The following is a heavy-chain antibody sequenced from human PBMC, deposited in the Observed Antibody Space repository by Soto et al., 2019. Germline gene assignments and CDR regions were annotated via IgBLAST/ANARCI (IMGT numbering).Heavy chain of an antibody. CDR3: ARVFFYDGSGYYYLDY. V-gene: IGHV1-46*01. CDR2: INARGGST. CDR1: GYTFTSYY. Sequence: QVQLVQSGAEVKKPGASVKVSCKASGYTFTSYYMHWVRQAPGQGLEWMGIINARGGSTSYAQKFQGRITMTSDTATSTVYMEQSSLISEDTAVYYCARVFFYDGSGYYYLDYWGQGTLVTVSS. J-gene: IGHJ4*02. D-gene: IGHD3-22*01.